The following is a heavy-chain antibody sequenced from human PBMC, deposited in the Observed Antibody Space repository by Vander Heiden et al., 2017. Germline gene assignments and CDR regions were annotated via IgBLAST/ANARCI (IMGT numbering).Heavy chain of an antibody. CDR2: RWYDGSNK. CDR1: GFTFSSYV. CDR3: ARDQDSSSWYRPYYYYGMDV. Sequence: QVQLVESGGGVVQPGRSLRLSCAASGFTFSSYVMHWVRQAPGKGLEWVAVRWYDGSNKYYADSVKGRFTISRDNSKNTLYLQMNSLRAEDTAVYYCARDQDSSSWYRPYYYYGMDVWGQGTTVTVSS. J-gene: IGHJ6*02. D-gene: IGHD6-13*01. V-gene: IGHV3-33*01.